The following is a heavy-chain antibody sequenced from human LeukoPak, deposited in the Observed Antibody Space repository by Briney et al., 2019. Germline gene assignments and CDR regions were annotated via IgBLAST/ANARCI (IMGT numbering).Heavy chain of an antibody. CDR1: GGSISSYY. CDR2: IHAGGST. V-gene: IGHV4-4*07. CDR3: AREFRKGWDWFDP. J-gene: IGHJ5*02. Sequence: PSETLSLTCTVPGGSISSYYWSWIRQPAGKGLEWIGRIHAGGSTNYNPSLKSRVTILADTSKNQFSPKLSSVTAADTAVYYCAREFRKGWDWFDPWGQGTLVTVSS. D-gene: IGHD1-26*01.